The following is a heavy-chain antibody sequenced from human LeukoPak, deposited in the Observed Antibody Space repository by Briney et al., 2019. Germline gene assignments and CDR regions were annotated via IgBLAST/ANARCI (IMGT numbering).Heavy chain of an antibody. Sequence: GASVKVSCKASGYTFTDYYMHWVRQAPGQGLEWLGWINPNSGGTNYAQKFQGRVTMTRDTSINTAYMELNRLRLDDTAVYYCARPDYGSGNYYYFEYWGQGTLVTVSS. CDR3: ARPDYGSGNYYYFEY. CDR1: GYTFTDYY. J-gene: IGHJ4*02. D-gene: IGHD3-10*01. V-gene: IGHV1-2*02. CDR2: INPNSGGT.